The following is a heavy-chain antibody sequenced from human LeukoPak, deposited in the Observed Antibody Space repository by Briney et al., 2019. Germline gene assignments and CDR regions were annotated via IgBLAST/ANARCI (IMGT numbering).Heavy chain of an antibody. CDR1: GDPISNDY. CDR3: ARHAPTGTPTIFDY. Sequence: SETLSLTCIVPGDPISNDYWSWIRQPPRKGLEWIWYIYSRGRTNYTPSLKSRVTISVDTSKNKLSLMMTSATAADTAVYYCARHAPTGTPTIFDYWGQGTLVTVSS. D-gene: IGHD1-1*01. CDR2: IYSRGRT. J-gene: IGHJ4*02. V-gene: IGHV4-4*09.